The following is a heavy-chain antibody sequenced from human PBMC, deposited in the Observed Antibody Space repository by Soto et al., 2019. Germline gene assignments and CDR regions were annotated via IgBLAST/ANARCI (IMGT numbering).Heavy chain of an antibody. CDR3: AKDNPYYDILTGYTRYYYYGMDV. J-gene: IGHJ6*02. CDR1: GFTFSSYG. D-gene: IGHD3-9*01. Sequence: WGSLRLSCAASGFTFSSYGIHFFRHSPFKWLEWVAVISCDGSNKYYADSVKGRLTISRDNSKNTLYLQMNSLRAEDTAVYYCAKDNPYYDILTGYTRYYYYGMDVWGQGTTVTVS. CDR2: ISCDGSNK. V-gene: IGHV3-30*18.